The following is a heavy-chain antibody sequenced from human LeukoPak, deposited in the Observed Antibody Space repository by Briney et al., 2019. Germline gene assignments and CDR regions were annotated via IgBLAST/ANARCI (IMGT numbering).Heavy chain of an antibody. V-gene: IGHV1-18*04. CDR2: ISAYNGNT. Sequence: GASVKVSCKASGYTFTGYYMHWVRQAPGQGLEWMGWISAYNGNTNYAQKLQGRVTMTTDTSTSTAYMELRSLRSDDTAVYYCARSHYGSGTLYYYYMDVWGKGTTVTISS. CDR3: ARSHYGSGTLYYYYMDV. D-gene: IGHD3-10*01. CDR1: GYTFTGYY. J-gene: IGHJ6*03.